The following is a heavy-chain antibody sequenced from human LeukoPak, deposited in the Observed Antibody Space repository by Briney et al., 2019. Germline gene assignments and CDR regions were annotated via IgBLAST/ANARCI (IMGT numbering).Heavy chain of an antibody. CDR3: AELGITMIGGV. D-gene: IGHD3-10*02. Sequence: GGSLRLSCAASGFTFSSYGMSWVRQAPGKGLEWVSCISSSGSTIYYADSVKGRFTISRDNAKNSLYLQMNSLRAEDTAVYYCAELGITMIGGVWGEGTTVTISS. J-gene: IGHJ6*04. CDR2: ISSSGSTI. V-gene: IGHV3-48*04. CDR1: GFTFSSYG.